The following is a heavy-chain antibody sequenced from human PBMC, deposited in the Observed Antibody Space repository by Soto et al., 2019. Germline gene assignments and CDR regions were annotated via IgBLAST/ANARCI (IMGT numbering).Heavy chain of an antibody. D-gene: IGHD3-3*01. CDR2: IVPNVGTV. CDR3: ARRDTSGFLRYFDN. Sequence: SVKISCTASGGTLSSFINYPINWVRQAPGQGLEWMGGIVPNVGTVNYAQKFQGRVTVTADKSTGTAYMELSSLRSEDTALYYCARRDTSGFLRYFDNWGQGTLVTVSS. CDR1: GGTLSSFINYP. V-gene: IGHV1-69*06. J-gene: IGHJ4*03.